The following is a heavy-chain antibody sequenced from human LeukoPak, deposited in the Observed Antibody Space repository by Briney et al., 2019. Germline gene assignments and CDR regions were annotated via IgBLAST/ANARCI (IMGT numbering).Heavy chain of an antibody. CDR2: IWHDGSNK. D-gene: IGHD1-26*01. J-gene: IGHJ3*02. CDR1: GFTFRPYG. CDR3: GRGKASGGYSEYGLDALEM. V-gene: IGHV3-33*01. Sequence: RMSLGPSCAAAGFTFRPYGMHWVRQAPGKGLEWVAVIWHDGSNKFYVDSVKGRFTISRDNSKNTLYLQMNSLRTEDTAVYYCGRGKASGGYSEYGLDALEMWGQGTMVTVSS.